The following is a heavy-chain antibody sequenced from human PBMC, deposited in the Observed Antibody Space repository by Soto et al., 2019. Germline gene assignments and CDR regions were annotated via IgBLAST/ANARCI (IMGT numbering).Heavy chain of an antibody. CDR1: GFTFSSYS. CDR3: ARDLGYSSSGNWFDP. V-gene: IGHV3-21*01. J-gene: IGHJ5*02. Sequence: KPGGSLRLSCSASGFTFSSYSMNWVRQAPGKGLEWVSSISSSSSYIYYADSVKGRFTISRDNAKNSLYLQMNSLRAEDTAVYYCARDLGYSSSGNWFDPWGQGTLVTVSS. CDR2: ISSSSSYI. D-gene: IGHD6-13*01.